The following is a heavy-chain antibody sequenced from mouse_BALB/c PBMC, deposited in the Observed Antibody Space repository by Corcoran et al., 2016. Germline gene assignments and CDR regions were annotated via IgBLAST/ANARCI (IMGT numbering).Heavy chain of an antibody. CDR2: ILPGSGST. CDR1: GYTFCRSW. J-gene: IGHJ3*01. CDR3: ARGGSYSWFAY. V-gene: IGHV1-9*01. Sequence: QVQLQQSGAELMKPVASVKISCKATGYTFCRSWIEWVKQRPGHGLEWIGEILPGSGSTNYNEKFKGKATFTADTSSNTAYMQLSSLTSEDSAVYYCARGGSYSWFAYWGQGTLVTVSA. D-gene: IGHD3-2*02.